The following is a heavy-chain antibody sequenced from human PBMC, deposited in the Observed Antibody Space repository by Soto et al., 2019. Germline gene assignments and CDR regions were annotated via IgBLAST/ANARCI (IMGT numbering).Heavy chain of an antibody. J-gene: IGHJ4*02. CDR3: ARVGSSSSPYFDY. D-gene: IGHD6-6*01. V-gene: IGHV3-11*06. CDR2: ISSSSSYT. CDR1: GFTFSDYY. Sequence: PGGSLRLSCAASGFTFSDYYMSWIRQAPGKGLEWVSYISSSSSYTNYADSVKGRFTISRDNAKNSLYLQMNSLRAEDTAVYYCARVGSSSSPYFDYWGQGTLVTVSS.